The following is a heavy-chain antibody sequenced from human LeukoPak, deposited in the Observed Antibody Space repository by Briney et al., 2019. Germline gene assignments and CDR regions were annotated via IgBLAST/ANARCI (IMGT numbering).Heavy chain of an antibody. CDR3: ASPSFESGSYYYFDY. D-gene: IGHD1-26*01. V-gene: IGHV1-2*07. Sequence: ASVKVSCKTSGYTFTGYYMHWVRQAPGQGLEWMGWINPHSGGTSYAHKFQGRVTMTRDTSISTAYMELSRQRSDDTAVYYCASPSFESGSYYYFDYWGQGTLVTVSS. J-gene: IGHJ4*02. CDR2: INPHSGGT. CDR1: GYTFTGYY.